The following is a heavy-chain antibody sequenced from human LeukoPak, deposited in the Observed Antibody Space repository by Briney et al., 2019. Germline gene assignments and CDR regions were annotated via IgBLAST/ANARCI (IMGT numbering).Heavy chain of an antibody. CDR1: GGSISSSSYY. CDR3: ARGSTMTTGWYSRNNWFDP. Sequence: SETLSLTCTVSGGSISSSSYYWGWIRQPPGKGLEWIGSIYYSGSTYYNPSLKSRVTISVDTSKNQFSLKLSSVTAADTAVYYCARGSTMTTGWYSRNNWFDPWGQGTLVTVSS. V-gene: IGHV4-39*07. D-gene: IGHD4-17*01. CDR2: IYYSGST. J-gene: IGHJ5*02.